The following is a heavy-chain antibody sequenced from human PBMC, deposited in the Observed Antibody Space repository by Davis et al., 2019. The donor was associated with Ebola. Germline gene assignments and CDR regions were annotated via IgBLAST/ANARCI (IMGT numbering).Heavy chain of an antibody. CDR1: GFIFRTHW. CDR3: ARERKVVGGSSYYHGMDV. CDR2: IEEAGRAN. J-gene: IGHJ6*02. D-gene: IGHD1-26*01. V-gene: IGHV3-7*03. Sequence: PGGSLRLSCAASGFIFRTHWMAWVRQAPGKGLEWVATIEEAGRANYYGDSVKGRFTISRDTAKNSLYLQMNSLRAEDTADYYCARERKVVGGSSYYHGMDVWGQGTTVTVSS.